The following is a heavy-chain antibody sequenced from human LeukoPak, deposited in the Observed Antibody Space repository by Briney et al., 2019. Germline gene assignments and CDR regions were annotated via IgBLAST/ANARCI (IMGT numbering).Heavy chain of an antibody. D-gene: IGHD6-13*01. J-gene: IGHJ4*02. CDR2: ISAYNGNT. Sequence: ASVKVSCKASGYTFTSYGISWVRQAPGQGLEWVGWISAYNGNTNYAQKLQGRVSMTTDTSTSTAYMELRSLRSDDTAVYYCARGRAAAGYFDYWGQGTLVTVSS. CDR1: GYTFTSYG. V-gene: IGHV1-18*01. CDR3: ARGRAAAGYFDY.